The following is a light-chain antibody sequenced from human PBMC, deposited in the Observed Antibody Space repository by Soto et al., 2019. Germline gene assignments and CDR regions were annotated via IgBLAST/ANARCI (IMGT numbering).Light chain of an antibody. CDR2: EAS. Sequence: QSVLTQPASVSGTPGQSITISCTGTISDIGGYNYVSWYQQFPGKAPKLIIVEASDRPSGVSDRFSGSKSGNTASLTISGLQAEDEADYYCSSYTNKNSYILFGGGTKLTVL. J-gene: IGLJ2*01. V-gene: IGLV2-14*01. CDR3: SSYTNKNSYIL. CDR1: ISDIGGYNY.